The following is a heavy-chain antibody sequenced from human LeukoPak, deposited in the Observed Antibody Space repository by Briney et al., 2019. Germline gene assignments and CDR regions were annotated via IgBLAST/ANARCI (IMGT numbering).Heavy chain of an antibody. J-gene: IGHJ5*02. CDR2: ISSNGGST. CDR3: VKDSPRYDILTGYPIGGFDP. D-gene: IGHD3-9*01. V-gene: IGHV3-64D*09. Sequence: GGSLRLYCSASGFTFSSYAMHWVRQAPGKGLEYVSAISSNGGSTYYADSVEGRFTISRDNSKNTLSLQMSSLRAEDTAVYYCVKDSPRYDILTGYPIGGFDPWGQGTLVTVSS. CDR1: GFTFSSYA.